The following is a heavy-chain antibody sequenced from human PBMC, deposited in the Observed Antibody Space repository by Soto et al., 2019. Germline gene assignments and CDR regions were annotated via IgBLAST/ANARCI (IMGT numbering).Heavy chain of an antibody. CDR3: ATQRGGGGY. Sequence: EVQLVESGGGLIQPGGSLRLSSAVYGFTVSNNYMSWVREAPGKGLEGVSVIYSGGYTAYGDSVKGRFTISRDNSKNTIYLQMNTLRPAGAAVYYGATQRGGGGYWGQGTLVTVSS. D-gene: IGHD6-25*01. J-gene: IGHJ4*02. V-gene: IGHV3-53*01. CDR2: IYSGGYT. CDR1: GFTVSNNY.